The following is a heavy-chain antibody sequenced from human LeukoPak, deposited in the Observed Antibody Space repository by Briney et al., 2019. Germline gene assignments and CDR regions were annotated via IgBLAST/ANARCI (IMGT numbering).Heavy chain of an antibody. D-gene: IGHD3-3*01. CDR3: ARRPSDYDFWSGYFDY. Sequence: PSETLSLTCTVSGGSISSGGYYWSWIRQHPGKGLEWIGYIYYSGSTYYNPSLKSRVTISVDTSKNQFSLKLSSVTAADTAVYYCARRPSDYDFWSGYFDYWGQGTLVTVSS. V-gene: IGHV4-31*02. J-gene: IGHJ4*02. CDR1: GGSISSGGYY. CDR2: IYYSGST.